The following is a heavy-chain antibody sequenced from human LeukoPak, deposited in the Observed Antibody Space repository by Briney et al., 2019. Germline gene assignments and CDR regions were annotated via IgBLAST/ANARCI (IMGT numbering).Heavy chain of an antibody. CDR3: AKQKGYCSGRRCYYSDY. D-gene: IGHD2-15*01. V-gene: IGHV3-23*01. Sequence: PGGSLRLSCAAFGFAFSGYAMSWVRQAPGKGLGWISTLSGSGASTSSAYSVKGRFTISRDNSQNTPFLQLNSLSAEDQARYYCAKQKGYCSGRRCYYSDYWGKATLVTVSS. CDR1: GFAFSGYA. CDR2: LSGSGAST. J-gene: IGHJ4*02.